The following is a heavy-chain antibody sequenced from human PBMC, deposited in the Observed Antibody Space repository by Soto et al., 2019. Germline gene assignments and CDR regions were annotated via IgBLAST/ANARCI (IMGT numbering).Heavy chain of an antibody. D-gene: IGHD3-10*01. CDR3: AKPREVAGRGRFDY. J-gene: IGHJ4*02. CDR2: ISNNGGNT. Sequence: EVQLLEAGGGLVQPGGSLRLSCAASGFTFSSYAMTWVRQAPVKGLEWVSTISNNGGNTYYADSVKGRFTISRDNSKNPMYLEMSSLRAEDTAVYYCAKPREVAGRGRFDYWGQGTLVPVSS. V-gene: IGHV3-23*01. CDR1: GFTFSSYA.